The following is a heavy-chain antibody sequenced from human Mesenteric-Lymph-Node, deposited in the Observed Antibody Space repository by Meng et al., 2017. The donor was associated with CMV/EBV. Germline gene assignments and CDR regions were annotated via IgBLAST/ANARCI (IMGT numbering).Heavy chain of an antibody. Sequence: SETLSLTCTVSGGSITSSSYYWGWIRQPPGKGLEWIGNIYYSGSTYYNPSLKSRVTISVETSKNQFSLRLSSVTAADTAMYYCARGFDAPDGFHYGSGSWYWGQGSLVTVSS. CDR1: GGSITSSSYY. V-gene: IGHV4-39*07. CDR2: IYYSGST. J-gene: IGHJ4*02. D-gene: IGHD3-10*01. CDR3: ARGFDAPDGFHYGSGSWY.